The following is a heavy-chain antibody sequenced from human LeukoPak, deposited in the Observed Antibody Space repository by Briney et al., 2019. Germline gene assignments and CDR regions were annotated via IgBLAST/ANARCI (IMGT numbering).Heavy chain of an antibody. Sequence: PGGSLRLSCAASGFTFSSYSMNWVRQAPGKGLEWVSSISSSSSYIYYADSVKGRFTISRDNAKNSLYLQMNSLRAEDTAVYYCASYLMITFGGGGFDYWGQGTLVTVSS. J-gene: IGHJ4*02. CDR2: ISSSSSYI. D-gene: IGHD3-16*01. CDR3: ASYLMITFGGGGFDY. V-gene: IGHV3-21*01. CDR1: GFTFSSYS.